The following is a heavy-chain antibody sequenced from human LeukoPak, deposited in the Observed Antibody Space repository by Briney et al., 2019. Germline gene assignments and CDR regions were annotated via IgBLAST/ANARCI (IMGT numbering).Heavy chain of an antibody. CDR2: ISGSTSVI. CDR1: GFTFSSYY. D-gene: IGHD2-2*01. Sequence: PGGSLRLSCAASGFTFSSYYMSWIRQAPGKGLEWVSYISGSTSVIYFADSVKGRFTISRDNAKNSLYLQMNSLRAEDTAVYYCATLGYCSSTSCIDYWGQGTLVTVSS. J-gene: IGHJ4*02. CDR3: ATLGYCSSTSCIDY. V-gene: IGHV3-48*01.